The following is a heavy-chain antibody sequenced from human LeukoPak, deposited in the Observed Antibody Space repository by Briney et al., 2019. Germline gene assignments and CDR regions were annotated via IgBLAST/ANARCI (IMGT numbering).Heavy chain of an antibody. J-gene: IGHJ3*02. CDR2: IWYDGSNK. V-gene: IGHV3-33*01. CDR3: ARSYYYDSSGYSGDAFDI. Sequence: PGRSLRLSCAASGFTFSSYGMHWVRQAPGKGLEWVAVIWYDGSNKYYADSVKGRFTISRDNSKNTLYLQMNSLRAEDTAVYYCARSYYYDSSGYSGDAFDIWGQGTMVTVSS. CDR1: GFTFSSYG. D-gene: IGHD3-22*01.